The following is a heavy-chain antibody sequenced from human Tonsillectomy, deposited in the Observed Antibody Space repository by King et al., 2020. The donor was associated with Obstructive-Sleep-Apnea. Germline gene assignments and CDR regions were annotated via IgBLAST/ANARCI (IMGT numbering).Heavy chain of an antibody. J-gene: IGHJ4*02. CDR2: MNPNSGNT. V-gene: IGHV1-8*01. CDR1: GYTFTSYY. Sequence: QLVQSGAGVKKPGASVKVSCNASGYTFTSYYINWGRQATGQGLEWMGWMNPNSGNTGCAQKFQVRVTMTRNTSINTAYMELSSQRSEDTAVYYGARASVAEMATIRGDFDYWGQGTLVTVSS. CDR3: ARASVAEMATIRGDFDY. D-gene: IGHD5-24*01.